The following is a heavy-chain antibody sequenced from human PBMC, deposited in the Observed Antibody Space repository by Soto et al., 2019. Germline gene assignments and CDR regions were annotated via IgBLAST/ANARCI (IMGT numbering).Heavy chain of an antibody. CDR3: AGDYPEAFDI. CDR2: ISSSSSYI. J-gene: IGHJ3*02. Sequence: GGSLRLSCAASGFTFSDYYMTWIRQAPGKGLEWVSSISSSSSYIYYADSVKGRFTISRDNAKNSLYLQMNSLRAEDTAVYYCAGDYPEAFDIWGQGTMVTVSS. V-gene: IGHV3-11*06. CDR1: GFTFSDYY.